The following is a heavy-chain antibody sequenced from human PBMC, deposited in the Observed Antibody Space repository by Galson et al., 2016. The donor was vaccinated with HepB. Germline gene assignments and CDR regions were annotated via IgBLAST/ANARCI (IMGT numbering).Heavy chain of an antibody. CDR2: IYSGGRT. D-gene: IGHD3-3*01. J-gene: IGHJ6*03. V-gene: IGHV3-53*01. CDR3: ARCKYDFWSGPDYYYYMDV. CDR1: GFTFSSNY. Sequence: SLRLSCAGSGFTFSSNYMSWVRQAPGKGLEWVSVIYSGGRTYYADSVKGRFTISRDNSKNTLYLQMNSLRPEDTAVYYCARCKYDFWSGPDYYYYMDVWGKGTTVTVSS.